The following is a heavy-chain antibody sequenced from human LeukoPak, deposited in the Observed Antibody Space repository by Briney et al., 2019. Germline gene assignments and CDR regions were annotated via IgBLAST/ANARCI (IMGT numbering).Heavy chain of an antibody. CDR3: AMLADYGDYGMDY. CDR2: IYPGDSDT. V-gene: IGHV5-51*01. D-gene: IGHD4-17*01. Sequence: GESLKISCKGTGYSFTSYWIGWVRQMPGEGLEWMGIIYPGDSDTRYSPSFQGQVTISADKSISTAYLQWSSLKASDTAMYYCAMLADYGDYGMDYWGQGTLVTVSS. CDR1: GYSFTSYW. J-gene: IGHJ4*02.